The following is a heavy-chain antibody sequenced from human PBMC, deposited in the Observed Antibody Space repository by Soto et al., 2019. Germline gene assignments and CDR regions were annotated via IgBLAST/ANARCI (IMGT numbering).Heavy chain of an antibody. CDR2: ISSSGNSI. Sequence: PGGSLRLSCAASGFTFSDYYMTWIRQAPGKGLEWVSYISSSGNSIYYADSVRGRFTVSRDNAKNSLFLQMNSLRAEDTAVYYCARRAPAGRSFDYWGLGTLVTVSS. J-gene: IGHJ4*02. CDR1: GFTFSDYY. CDR3: ARRAPAGRSFDY. D-gene: IGHD6-13*01. V-gene: IGHV3-11*01.